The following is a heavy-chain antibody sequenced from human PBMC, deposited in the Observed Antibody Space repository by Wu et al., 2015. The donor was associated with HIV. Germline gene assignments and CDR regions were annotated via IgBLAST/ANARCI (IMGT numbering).Heavy chain of an antibody. CDR3: ARDPGVGLYYYGSGSNYFDY. CDR1: GGSFSSYA. Sequence: QVQLVQSGAEVKKPGSSVKVSCKTSGGSFSSYAMNWVRQAPGQGLEWMGRIIPMFGTVNYTQKFQGRVTITADESTSTAYMELSSLRSEDTAVYYCARDPGVGLYYYGSGSNYFDYWGQGTLVTVSS. D-gene: IGHD3-10*01. CDR2: IIPMFGTV. J-gene: IGHJ4*02. V-gene: IGHV1-69*13.